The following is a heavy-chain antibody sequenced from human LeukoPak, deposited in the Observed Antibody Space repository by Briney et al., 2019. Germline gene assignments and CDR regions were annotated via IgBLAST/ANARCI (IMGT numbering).Heavy chain of an antibody. CDR3: AREREALYYYYYMDV. J-gene: IGHJ6*03. CDR2: ISAYNGNT. D-gene: IGHD1-26*01. CDR1: GYTFTSYG. Sequence: GASVKVSCKASGYTFTSYGISWVRQAPGQGLEWMGWISAYNGNTNYAQKLQGRVTMTTDTSTSTAYMELRSLRSDDTAVYYCAREREALYYYYYMDVWGKGTTVTVSS. V-gene: IGHV1-18*01.